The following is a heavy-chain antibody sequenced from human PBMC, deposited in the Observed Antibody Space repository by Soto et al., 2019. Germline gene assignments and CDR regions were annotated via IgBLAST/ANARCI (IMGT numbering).Heavy chain of an antibody. CDR2: IYHSGST. CDR3: ARGHNGSAFT. V-gene: IGHV4-30-2*01. D-gene: IGHD3-10*01. Sequence: LSLTCAVSGGSISSGGYSWSWIRQPPGKGLEWIGYIYHSGSTYYNPSLKSRVTISVDRSKNQFSLKLSSVTAADTAVYYCARGHNGSAFTWGQGSLVTVSS. CDR1: GGSISSGGYS. J-gene: IGHJ4*02.